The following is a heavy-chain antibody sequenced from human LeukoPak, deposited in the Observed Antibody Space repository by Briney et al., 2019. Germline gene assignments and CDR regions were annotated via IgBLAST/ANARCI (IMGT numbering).Heavy chain of an antibody. D-gene: IGHD2-8*02. V-gene: IGHV4-61*02. CDR1: GGSMSSGSYY. CDR2: IYTSGST. CDR3: ARFLVAVGAFVI. J-gene: IGHJ3*02. Sequence: SETLSLTCTVSGGSMSSGSYYWSWIRQPAGKRLEWIGRIYTSGSTNYNPSLKSRVTISVDTSKNQFSLKLSSVTAADTAVYYCARFLVAVGAFVIWGQGTMVTVSS.